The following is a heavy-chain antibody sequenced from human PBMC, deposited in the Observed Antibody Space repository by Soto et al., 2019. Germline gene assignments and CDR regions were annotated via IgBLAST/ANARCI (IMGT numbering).Heavy chain of an antibody. CDR2: SKNKANSYTT. J-gene: IGHJ6*02. D-gene: IGHD2-15*01. CDR1: GFIFSDHY. CDR3: TRAVSATRASGLDV. Sequence: EVQLVASGGGLVQPGGSLRLSCAASGFIFSDHYMDWVRQAPGKGLEWLGRSKNKANSYTTDYAASVKGRFTVSRDDSKSSLYLQMNSLKAEDTAVYYCTRAVSATRASGLDVWGPGTKVTVSS. V-gene: IGHV3-72*01.